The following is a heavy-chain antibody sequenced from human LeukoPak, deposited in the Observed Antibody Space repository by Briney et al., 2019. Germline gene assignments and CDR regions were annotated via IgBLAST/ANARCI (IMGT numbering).Heavy chain of an antibody. J-gene: IGHJ4*02. CDR2: ISYDASNK. Sequence: GGSLRLSCATSGFTFSSYAMHWVRQAPGKGLEWVAVISYDASNKYYAVSVKGRFPIYRDNSKNTLYLQMNSLRAEDTAVYYCARVLEMATNFDYWGQGTLVTVSS. V-gene: IGHV3-30-3*01. CDR1: GFTFSSYA. D-gene: IGHD5-24*01. CDR3: ARVLEMATNFDY.